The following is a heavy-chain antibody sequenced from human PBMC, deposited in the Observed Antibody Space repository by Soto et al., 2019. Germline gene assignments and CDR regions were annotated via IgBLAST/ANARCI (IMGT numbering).Heavy chain of an antibody. Sequence: ASVKVSCKASGYTFPSYGISWLRQAPGQGLEWMGWINPGNGNTKYSQKFQGRVTISRDTSASTADMEVSGLQSEDTAVYFCARDQCSGGVCYRGNFDFWGQGTLVNVSS. D-gene: IGHD2-15*01. V-gene: IGHV1-3*01. CDR3: ARDQCSGGVCYRGNFDF. CDR1: GYTFPSYG. CDR2: INPGNGNT. J-gene: IGHJ4*02.